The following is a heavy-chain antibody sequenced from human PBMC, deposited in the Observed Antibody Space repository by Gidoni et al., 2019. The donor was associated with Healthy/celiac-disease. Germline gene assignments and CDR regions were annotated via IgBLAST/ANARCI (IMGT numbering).Heavy chain of an antibody. Sequence: QVQLVESGGGVVQPGRSLRLSCAASGFTFSSYGMHWVRQAPGKGLEWVAVIWYDGSNKYYADSVKGRFTISRDNSKNTLYLQMNSLRAEDTAVYYCARGPGMDDYFDYWGQGTLVTVSS. D-gene: IGHD3-10*01. CDR1: GFTFSSYG. CDR3: ARGPGMDDYFDY. V-gene: IGHV3-33*01. J-gene: IGHJ4*02. CDR2: IWYDGSNK.